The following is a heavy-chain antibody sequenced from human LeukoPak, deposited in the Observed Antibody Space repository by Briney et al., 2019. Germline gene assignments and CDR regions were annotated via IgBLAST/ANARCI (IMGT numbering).Heavy chain of an antibody. D-gene: IGHD3-3*01. CDR3: SSGATLESAFDI. Sequence: SETLSLTCTVSGGSISSYYWSWIRQPAGKGLEWIGRIYTSGSTNYNPSLKSRVTMSVDTSKNQFSLKLSSVTAADTAVYYCSSGATLESAFDIWGQGTMVTVSS. CDR2: IYTSGST. V-gene: IGHV4-4*07. J-gene: IGHJ3*02. CDR1: GGSISSYY.